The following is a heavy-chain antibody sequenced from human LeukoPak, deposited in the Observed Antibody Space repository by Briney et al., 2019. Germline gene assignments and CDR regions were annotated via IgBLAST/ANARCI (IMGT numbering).Heavy chain of an antibody. Sequence: SETLSLTCVVSGGSYTGYYCNWFRQPPGKGLDWIGEINHSGSSSYNPSLQSRVNMSVNTSNNQFSLKMTSVTAADTAVYYCARDPGIIGTAVDFWGQGTLVTVSS. CDR3: ARDPGIIGTAVDF. CDR2: INHSGSS. D-gene: IGHD1-7*01. V-gene: IGHV4-34*01. CDR1: GGSYTGYY. J-gene: IGHJ4*02.